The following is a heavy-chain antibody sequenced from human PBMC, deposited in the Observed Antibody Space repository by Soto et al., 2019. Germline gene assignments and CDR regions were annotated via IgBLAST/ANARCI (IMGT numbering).Heavy chain of an antibody. D-gene: IGHD2-2*02. CDR2: IYPGDSNT. CDR1: GYSFTNYW. CDR3: ARQGYCSSTACYTVDY. V-gene: IGHV5-51*01. Sequence: GGALKISGKGSGYSFTNYWIGWVRQMPGKGLEWMGIIYPGDSNTRYCPSFQDQLPISADKSISTAYLQWSSLKASDTAMYYCARQGYCSSTACYTVDYWGQGTLVTVSS. J-gene: IGHJ4*02.